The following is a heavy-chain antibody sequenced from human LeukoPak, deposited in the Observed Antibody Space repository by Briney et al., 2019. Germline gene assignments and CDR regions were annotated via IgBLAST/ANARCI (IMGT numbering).Heavy chain of an antibody. D-gene: IGHD3-16*01. CDR1: GGSISNF. CDR2: IHYTGNT. CDR3: ARHFSLGAFDI. Sequence: SETLSLTCTVFGGSISNFWGWIRQPPGKGLERIGSIHYTGNTYYNASLKSRVTMSVDTSKNQFSLKLSSMTAADTAVYYCARHFSLGAFDIWGQGTMVSVSS. J-gene: IGHJ3*02. V-gene: IGHV4-39*01.